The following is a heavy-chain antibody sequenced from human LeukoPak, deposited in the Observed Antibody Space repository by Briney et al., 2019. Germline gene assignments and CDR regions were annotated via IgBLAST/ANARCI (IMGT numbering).Heavy chain of an antibody. CDR3: ARIFGYEKWYFDL. CDR1: GDSISSSDW. Sequence: SGTLSLTCVVSGDSISSSDWWSWIRQPAGKGLEWIGRIYSSGSTNYNPSLKSRVTMSVDTSKNQFSLRLTSVTAADTAVYYCARIFGYEKWYFDLWGRGTLVTVSS. D-gene: IGHD2-2*03. J-gene: IGHJ2*01. CDR2: IYSSGST. V-gene: IGHV4-4*07.